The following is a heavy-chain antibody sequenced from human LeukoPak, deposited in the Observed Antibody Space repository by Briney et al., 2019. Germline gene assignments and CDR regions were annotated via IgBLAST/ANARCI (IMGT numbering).Heavy chain of an antibody. CDR1: GGSLSGYY. V-gene: IGHV4-34*01. CDR3: ATSGYYRTVDY. J-gene: IGHJ4*02. Sequence: ASETLSLTCAVYGGSLSGYYWSWIRQPPGKGLEWIGEINHSGSTNYNPSLKSRVTISVDTSKNQFSLKLSSVTAADTAVYYCATSGYYRTVDYWGQGTLVTVSS. D-gene: IGHD3-22*01. CDR2: INHSGST.